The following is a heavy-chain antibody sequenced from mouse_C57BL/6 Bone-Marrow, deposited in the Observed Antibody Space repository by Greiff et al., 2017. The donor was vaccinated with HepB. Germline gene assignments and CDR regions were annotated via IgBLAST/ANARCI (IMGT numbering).Heavy chain of an antibody. Sequence: DVQLVQSGPGLVKPSQSLSLTCSVTGYSITSGYYWYWIRQFPGNKLEWMGYISYDGSNNYNPSLNNRISITRDASKNQFYLKLNSVTTEDTATYYCARGDSGYWGQGTTRTVSS. V-gene: IGHV3-6*01. D-gene: IGHD3-2*02. J-gene: IGHJ2*01. CDR2: ISYDGSN. CDR3: ARGDSGY. CDR1: GYSITSGYY.